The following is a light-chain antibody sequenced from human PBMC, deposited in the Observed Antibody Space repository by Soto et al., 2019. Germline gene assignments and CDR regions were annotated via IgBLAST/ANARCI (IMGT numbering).Light chain of an antibody. Sequence: DLQMTQSPSTLSASVGDRVTITCRASQSISSWLAWYQQKPGKAPKLLIYDASSLESGVPSRFSGSGSGTEFNLTISSLQPDDFATYYCQQYNSYSTFGQGTKVEIK. V-gene: IGKV1-5*01. CDR3: QQYNSYST. CDR1: QSISSW. CDR2: DAS. J-gene: IGKJ1*01.